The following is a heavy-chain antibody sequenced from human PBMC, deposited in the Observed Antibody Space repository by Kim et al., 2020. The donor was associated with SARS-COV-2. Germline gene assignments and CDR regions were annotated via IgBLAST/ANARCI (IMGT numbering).Heavy chain of an antibody. Sequence: ASVKVSCKASGYTFTSYGISWVRQAPGQGLEWMGWISAYNGNTNYAQKLQGRVTMTTDTSTSTAYMELRSLRSDDTAVYYCARALRYCSGGSCYPGSRFDPWGQGTLVTVSS. CDR2: ISAYNGNT. CDR1: GYTFTSYG. V-gene: IGHV1-18*01. CDR3: ARALRYCSGGSCYPGSRFDP. J-gene: IGHJ5*02. D-gene: IGHD2-15*01.